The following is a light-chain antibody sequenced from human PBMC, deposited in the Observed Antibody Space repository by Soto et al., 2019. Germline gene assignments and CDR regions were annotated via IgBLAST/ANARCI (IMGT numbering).Light chain of an antibody. CDR3: TSWDDSLYHVV. V-gene: IGLV1-47*01. J-gene: IGLJ2*01. Sequence: QSVLTQPPSASGTPGQRVTFSCSGGRSNIGSNYVFWYQQFPGTAPKLLIYRNNQRPSGVPDRFSGSKSGTSASLAISGLRSEDEADYYCTSWDDSLYHVVFGGGTKPTVL. CDR1: RSNIGSNY. CDR2: RNN.